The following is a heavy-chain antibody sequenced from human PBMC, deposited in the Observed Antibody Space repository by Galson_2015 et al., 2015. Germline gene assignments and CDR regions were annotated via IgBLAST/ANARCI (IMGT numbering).Heavy chain of an antibody. CDR1: GFTFSSYG. Sequence: SLRLSCAASGFTFSSYGMHWVGQAPGKGLEWVAVIWYDGSNNYYADAVKGRFTISRDNFKNTLYLQMNSLRAEDMAVYYCARDPSYCSSSSCYPLYCMDGWGQGTTVTVSS. CDR2: IWYDGSNN. J-gene: IGHJ6*02. CDR3: ARDPSYCSSSSCYPLYCMDG. V-gene: IGHV3-33*01. D-gene: IGHD2-2*01.